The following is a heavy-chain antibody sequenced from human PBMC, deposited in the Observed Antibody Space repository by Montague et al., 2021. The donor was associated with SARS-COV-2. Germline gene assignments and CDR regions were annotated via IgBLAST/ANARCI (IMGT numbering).Heavy chain of an antibody. J-gene: IGHJ5*01. V-gene: IGHV4-31*03. D-gene: IGHD3-22*01. CDR2: IYYSGST. Sequence: TLSLTCTVSGGSISSGGYYWSWIRQHPGKGLEWIGYIYYSGSTYYNPSLKSRVTISVDTSKNQFPLKLSSVTAADTAVYYCACYVDRSGGLNPRGSGTFDSWGQGTLVTVSS. CDR3: ACYVDRSGGLNPRGSGTFDS. CDR1: GGSISSGGYY.